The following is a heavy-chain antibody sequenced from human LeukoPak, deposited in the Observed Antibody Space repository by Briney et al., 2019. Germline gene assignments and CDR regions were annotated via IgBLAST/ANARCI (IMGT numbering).Heavy chain of an antibody. CDR1: GFTFSNAW. Sequence: GGSLRLSCAASGFTFSNAWMSWVRQAPGKGLEWVGRIKSKTDGWTTDYAAPVKGRFTISRDDSKNTLYLQMNSLKTEDTAVYYCTTHIIGYCSSTSCYTFGSYYYYYMDVWGKGTTVTVSS. V-gene: IGHV3-15*01. CDR2: IKSKTDGWTT. CDR3: TTHIIGYCSSTSCYTFGSYYYYYMDV. D-gene: IGHD2-2*02. J-gene: IGHJ6*03.